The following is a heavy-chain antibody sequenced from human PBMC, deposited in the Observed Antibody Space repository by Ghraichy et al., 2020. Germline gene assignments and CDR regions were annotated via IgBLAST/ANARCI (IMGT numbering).Heavy chain of an antibody. Sequence: ASVKVSCKASGYTFTSYGISWVRQAPGQGLEWMGWISAYNGNTNYAQKLQGRVTMTTDTSTSTAYMELRSLRSDDTAVYYCARYDNYDFWSGYYTRYYYYGMDVWGQGTTVTVSS. J-gene: IGHJ6*02. CDR2: ISAYNGNT. D-gene: IGHD3-3*01. CDR1: GYTFTSYG. CDR3: ARYDNYDFWSGYYTRYYYYGMDV. V-gene: IGHV1-18*01.